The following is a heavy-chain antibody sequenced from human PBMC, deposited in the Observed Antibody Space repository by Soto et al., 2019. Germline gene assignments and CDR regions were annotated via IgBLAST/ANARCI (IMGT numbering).Heavy chain of an antibody. V-gene: IGHV5-51*01. CDR1: GYSFTSYW. J-gene: IGHJ4*02. CDR3: ARQTYCSSTSCYTVDS. Sequence: PGESLKISCKGSGYSFTSYWIGWVRQMPGNGLEWMGIIYLGDSDTRYSPSFQGQVTISADKSISTAYLQWSSLKASDTAMYYCARQTYCSSTSCYTVDSWGQGTLVTVSS. CDR2: IYLGDSDT. D-gene: IGHD2-2*02.